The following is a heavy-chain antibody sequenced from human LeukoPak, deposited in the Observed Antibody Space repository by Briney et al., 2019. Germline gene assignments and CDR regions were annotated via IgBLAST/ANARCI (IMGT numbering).Heavy chain of an antibody. D-gene: IGHD3-22*01. V-gene: IGHV3-7*01. CDR3: ATTYDSSGCD. CDR1: VFTFSNFW. Sequence: GGSLRLSCAASVFTFSNFWMAWVRQAPGKGLEWVANIKQDGSVQYYGDSVKGRFTISRDNAKNSLYLQMNSLRAEDTAVYYCATTYDSSGCDWGQGTLVTVSS. CDR2: IKQDGSVQ. J-gene: IGHJ4*02.